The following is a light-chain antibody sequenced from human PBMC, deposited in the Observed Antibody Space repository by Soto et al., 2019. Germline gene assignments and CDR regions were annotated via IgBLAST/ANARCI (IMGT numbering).Light chain of an antibody. CDR3: SSYTTGSTVVV. CDR1: ISDVRGYTY. V-gene: IGLV2-14*01. CDR2: DAS. J-gene: IGLJ3*02. Sequence: QSALTQPASLSGSPGQSITISCTGSISDVRGYTYVSWFQQHPGEAPKLMIYDASNRPSGISNRFSGSKSGNTASLTISGLQAEDEADYYCSSYTTGSTVVVFGGGTKLTVL.